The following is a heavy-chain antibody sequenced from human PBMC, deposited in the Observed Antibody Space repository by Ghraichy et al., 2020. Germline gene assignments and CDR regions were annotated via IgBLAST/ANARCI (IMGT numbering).Heavy chain of an antibody. D-gene: IGHD3-10*01. V-gene: IGHV3-48*02. CDR1: GFTFSSYS. CDR2: ISSSSSTI. Sequence: AGSLRLSCAASGFTFSSYSMNWVRQAPGKGLEWVSYISSSSSTIYYADSVKGRFTISRDNAKNSLYLQMNSLRDEDTAVYYCAKDGNPENYYGSGPFDYWGQGTLVTVSS. CDR3: AKDGNPENYYGSGPFDY. J-gene: IGHJ4*02.